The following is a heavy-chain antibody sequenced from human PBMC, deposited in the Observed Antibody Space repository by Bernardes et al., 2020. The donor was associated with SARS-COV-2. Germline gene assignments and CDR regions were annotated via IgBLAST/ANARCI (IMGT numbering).Heavy chain of an antibody. Sequence: LSLTCTVSGGSISSYYWSWIRQPPGTGLEWIGYIYYSGSTNYNPSLKSRVTISVDTSKNQFSLKLSSVTAADTAVYYCARQWIESTHDYYYYYMDVWGKGTTVTVSS. CDR3: ARQWIESTHDYYYYYMDV. D-gene: IGHD2-2*03. J-gene: IGHJ6*03. CDR1: GGSISSYY. V-gene: IGHV4-59*08. CDR2: IYYSGST.